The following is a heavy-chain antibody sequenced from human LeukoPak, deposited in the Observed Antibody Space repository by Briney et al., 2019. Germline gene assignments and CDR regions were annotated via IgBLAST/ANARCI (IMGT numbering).Heavy chain of an antibody. CDR1: GFTFSSYG. J-gene: IGHJ3*02. CDR2: ISGSGGST. D-gene: IGHD6-13*01. V-gene: IGHV3-23*01. CDR3: AKDLSIPRYSSSFDAFDI. Sequence: GGTLRLSCAASGFTFSSYGMSWVRQAPGKGLEWVSAISGSGGSTYYADSVKGRFTISRDNSKNTLYLQMNSLRAEDTAVYYCAKDLSIPRYSSSFDAFDIWGQGTMVTVSS.